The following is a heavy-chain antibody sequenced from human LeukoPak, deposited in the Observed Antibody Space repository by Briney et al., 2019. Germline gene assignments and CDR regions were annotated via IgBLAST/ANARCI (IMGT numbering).Heavy chain of an antibody. CDR2: ISYDGSNK. D-gene: IGHD2-15*01. CDR3: AKGYCSGGSCYSHY. J-gene: IGHJ4*02. V-gene: IGHV3-30*18. Sequence: PGGSLRLSCAASGFTFSSYGMHWVRQAPGKGLERVAVISYDGSNKYYADSVKGRFTISRDNSKNTLYLQMNSLRAEDTAVYYCAKGYCSGGSCYSHYWGQGTLVTVSS. CDR1: GFTFSSYG.